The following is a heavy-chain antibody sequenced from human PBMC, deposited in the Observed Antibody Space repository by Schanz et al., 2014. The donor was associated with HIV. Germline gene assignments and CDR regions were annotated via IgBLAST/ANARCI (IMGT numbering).Heavy chain of an antibody. J-gene: IGHJ4*02. CDR1: GFTFTSFG. Sequence: QVQLVESGGGVVQPGRSLRLSCAASGFTFTSFGMHWVRQAPGKGLDWVAVISYDGSNKYYADSVKGRFTISRDISKNTLYLQMNSLRAEDTAVYYCAKEEQQLGGVGGYHFDYWGQGTLVTVSS. V-gene: IGHV3-30*18. D-gene: IGHD6-13*01. CDR2: ISYDGSNK. CDR3: AKEEQQLGGVGGYHFDY.